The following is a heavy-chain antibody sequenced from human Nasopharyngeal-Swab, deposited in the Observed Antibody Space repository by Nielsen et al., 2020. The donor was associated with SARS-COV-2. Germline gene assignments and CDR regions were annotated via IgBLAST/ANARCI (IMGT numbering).Heavy chain of an antibody. Sequence: ASVKVSCKASGYTFTSYYMHWVRQATAQGLEWMGIINPSGGSTSYAQKFQGRVTMTRDTSTSTVYMELSSLRSEDTAVYYCGKDGGRRLGPYFDILSGYYEQYYGMDVWGQGTTITVAS. CDR1: GYTFTSYY. CDR2: INPSGGST. V-gene: IGHV1-46*01. CDR3: GKDGGRRLGPYFDILSGYYEQYYGMDV. D-gene: IGHD3-9*01. J-gene: IGHJ6*01.